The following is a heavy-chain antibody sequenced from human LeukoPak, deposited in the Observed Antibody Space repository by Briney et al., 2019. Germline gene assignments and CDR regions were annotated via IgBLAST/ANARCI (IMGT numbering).Heavy chain of an antibody. CDR2: ISGSSRYI. Sequence: GGSLRLSCVASGFTFSSYSMNWVRQAPGKGLEWVSTISGSSRYIYFADSVRGRFTISRDSAKDSLYLQMSNLRAEDTAVYYCARRLNNGDYGSDCWGQGTLVTVSS. J-gene: IGHJ4*02. V-gene: IGHV3-21*01. CDR3: ARRLNNGDYGSDC. D-gene: IGHD4-17*01. CDR1: GFTFSSYS.